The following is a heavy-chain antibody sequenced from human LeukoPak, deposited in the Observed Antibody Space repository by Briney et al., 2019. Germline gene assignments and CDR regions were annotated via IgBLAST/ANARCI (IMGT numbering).Heavy chain of an antibody. CDR3: ASYCSGGSCYSDDAFDI. CDR1: GGSISRYY. J-gene: IGHJ3*02. D-gene: IGHD2-15*01. CDR2: NYYSGST. Sequence: PSETLSLTCTVSGGSISRYYWSWIRQPPGEGPGGIGVNYYSGSTNYNPSLKSRVTISVDTSKNQFSLKLSSVTAADTAVYYCASYCSGGSCYSDDAFDIWGQETMVTVSS. V-gene: IGHV4-59*01.